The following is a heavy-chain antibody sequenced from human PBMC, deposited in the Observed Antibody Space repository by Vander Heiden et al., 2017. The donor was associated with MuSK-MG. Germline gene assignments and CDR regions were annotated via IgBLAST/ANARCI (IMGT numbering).Heavy chain of an antibody. V-gene: IGHV5-51*01. CDR3: ARPRIVGDAFDI. D-gene: IGHD1-26*01. Sequence: EVQLVQSGAEVKKPGESLKISCKGSGYSFTSYCIGWVRQMPGKGLERMGIIYPGESDTRYIPAFQGQVTISADKSSRTAYLKWRRMKASDTAMYYFARPRIVGDAFDIWGQGTMVTVYS. CDR2: IYPGESDT. CDR1: GYSFTSYC. J-gene: IGHJ3*02.